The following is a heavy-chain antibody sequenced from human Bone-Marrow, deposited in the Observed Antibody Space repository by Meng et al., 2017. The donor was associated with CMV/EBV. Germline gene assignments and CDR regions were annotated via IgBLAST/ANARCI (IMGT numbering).Heavy chain of an antibody. Sequence: GGSLRLSCAASGFTFSSYWMSWVRQAPGKGLEWVANIKQDGSEKYYVDSVKGRFTISRDNAKNSLYLQMNSLRDEDTAVYYCANYYAASGYFKWGQGTLVTVSS. CDR3: ANYYAASGYFK. D-gene: IGHD3-22*01. J-gene: IGHJ4*02. V-gene: IGHV3-7*01. CDR1: GFTFSSYW. CDR2: IKQDGSEK.